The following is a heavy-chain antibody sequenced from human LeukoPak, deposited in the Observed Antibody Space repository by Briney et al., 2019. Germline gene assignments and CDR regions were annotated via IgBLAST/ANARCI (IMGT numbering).Heavy chain of an antibody. CDR1: GGSISSYY. D-gene: IGHD6-13*01. J-gene: IGHJ4*02. CDR3: ARVIDVAAAGYFDS. CDR2: IFRIGST. V-gene: IGHV4-59*08. Sequence: SETLSLTCTVSGGSISSYYWAWIRQPPGKGLEWIGTIFRIGSTYYNPSLKSRVTISVDTSKNQFSLKLSSVTAADTALYYCARVIDVAAAGYFDSWGQGTQVTVSS.